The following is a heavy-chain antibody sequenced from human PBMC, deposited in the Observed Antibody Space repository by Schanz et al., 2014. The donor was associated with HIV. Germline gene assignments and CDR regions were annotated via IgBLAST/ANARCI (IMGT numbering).Heavy chain of an antibody. V-gene: IGHV1-8*01. J-gene: IGHJ6*02. CDR1: GYTFTRYD. D-gene: IGHD2-8*02. CDR2: MNPNSGNT. Sequence: QVQLVQSGAEVKKPGASVKVSCKASGYTFTRYDINWVRQATGQGLEWMGWMNPNSGNTGYAQKFQGRVTMTRNTSINTAYMELNSLRAEDTAVYYCAREKSYWYLIDYYYYYGMDVWGQGTTVTVSS. CDR3: AREKSYWYLIDYYYYYGMDV.